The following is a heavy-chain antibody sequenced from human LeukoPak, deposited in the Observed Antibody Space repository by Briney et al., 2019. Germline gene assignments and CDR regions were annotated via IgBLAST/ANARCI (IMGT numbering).Heavy chain of an antibody. Sequence: SETLSLTCAVSGGSISSNTYDWGWIRQPPGLGLEWIGSIHYTGSTYYNPSLKSRVTVSVDTPKNQLSLKLTSVTASDTAVYYCARHRSNRVFPSLDIWGQGTMVAVSS. V-gene: IGHV4-39*01. J-gene: IGHJ3*02. CDR2: IHYTGST. CDR1: GGSISSNTYD. D-gene: IGHD3-10*01. CDR3: ARHRSNRVFPSLDI.